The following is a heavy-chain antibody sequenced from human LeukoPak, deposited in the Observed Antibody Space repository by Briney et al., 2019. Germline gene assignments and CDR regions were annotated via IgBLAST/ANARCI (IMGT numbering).Heavy chain of an antibody. CDR2: ISSSGDTI. D-gene: IGHD5-18*01. J-gene: IGHJ3*02. Sequence: PGGSLRLSCAASGFTSSSYSMNWVRQAPGKGPEGVSYISSSGDTIYYADSVKGRFTISRDNAKNSLYLQMNSLRAEDTAVYYCARGGGNNYYAFDNWGQGTMVTVSS. CDR3: ARGGGNNYYAFDN. V-gene: IGHV3-48*04. CDR1: GFTSSSYS.